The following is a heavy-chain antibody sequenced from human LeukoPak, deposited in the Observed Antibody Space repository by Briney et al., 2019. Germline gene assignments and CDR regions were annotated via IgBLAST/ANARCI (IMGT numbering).Heavy chain of an antibody. CDR3: ARDAGRGYGDHTLDY. J-gene: IGHJ4*02. CDR2: ISSSGSTI. V-gene: IGHV3-11*01. Sequence: GGSLRLSCAASGFTFSDYYMSWIRQAPGKGLEWVSYISSSGSTIYYADSVKGRFTISRDNAKNSLYLQMKSLRAEDTAVYYCARDAGRGYGDHTLDYWGQGTLVTVSS. D-gene: IGHD4-17*01. CDR1: GFTFSDYY.